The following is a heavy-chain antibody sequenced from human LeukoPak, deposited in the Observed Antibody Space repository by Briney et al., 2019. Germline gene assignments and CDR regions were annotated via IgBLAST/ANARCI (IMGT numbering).Heavy chain of an antibody. D-gene: IGHD5-18*01. CDR3: ARALRGGYSYGFYYYYYMDV. CDR2: ISGYNGNT. CDR1: GYTFTSYG. Sequence: ASVKVSCKASGYTFTSYGISWVRQAPGQGLEWMGWISGYNGNTNYAQNLQGRVTMTTDTSTSTVYMELSRLRSDDTAVYYCARALRGGYSYGFYYYYYMDVWGKGTTVTVSS. V-gene: IGHV1-18*01. J-gene: IGHJ6*03.